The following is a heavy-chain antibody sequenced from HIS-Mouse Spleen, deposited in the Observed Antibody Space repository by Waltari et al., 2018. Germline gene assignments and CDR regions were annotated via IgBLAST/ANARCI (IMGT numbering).Heavy chain of an antibody. Sequence: GYTFTSYDINWVRQATGQGLEWMGWMNPNSGNTGYAQKFQGRVTMTRNTSISTAYMELSSLRSEDTAVYYCARGQRAGTYQDYYGMDVWGQGTTVTVSS. D-gene: IGHD1-1*01. CDR3: ARGQRAGTYQDYYGMDV. J-gene: IGHJ6*02. CDR1: GYTFTSYD. CDR2: MNPNSGNT. V-gene: IGHV1-8*01.